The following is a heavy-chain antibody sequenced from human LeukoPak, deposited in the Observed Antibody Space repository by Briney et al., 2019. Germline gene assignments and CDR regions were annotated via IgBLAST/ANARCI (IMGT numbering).Heavy chain of an antibody. V-gene: IGHV3-66*01. Sequence: GGSLRLSCAASGFTVSSNYMSWVRQAPGKGLEWVSVIYSGGSTYYADSAKGRFTISRDNSKNTLYLQMNSLRAEDTAVYYCAKGPYSGSPSSFDYWGQGTLVTVSS. CDR3: AKGPYSGSPSSFDY. J-gene: IGHJ4*02. CDR1: GFTVSSNY. D-gene: IGHD1-26*01. CDR2: IYSGGST.